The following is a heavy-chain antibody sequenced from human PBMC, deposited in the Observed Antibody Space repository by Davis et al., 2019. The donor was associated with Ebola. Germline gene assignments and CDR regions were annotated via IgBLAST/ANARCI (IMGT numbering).Heavy chain of an antibody. D-gene: IGHD6-19*01. V-gene: IGHV4-34*01. CDR1: GGSFSDHY. CDR3: ARRSRYGSGWFLDY. CDR2: INDSGNT. Sequence: SETLSLTCAVYGGSFSDHYWSWIRQPPGKGLEWIGEINDSGNTNCNPSLKSRVTMSVDTSKNQFSLKFSSVTADDTAVYYCARRSRYGSGWFLDYWGQRALAIVSS. J-gene: IGHJ4*01.